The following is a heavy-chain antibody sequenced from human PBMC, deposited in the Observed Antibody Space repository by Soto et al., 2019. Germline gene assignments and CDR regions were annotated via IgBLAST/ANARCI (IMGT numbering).Heavy chain of an antibody. Sequence: QVQLVESGGGVVQPGRSLRLSCAASGFTFSYYGMHWVRQAPGKGLEWVAVISYDGSNNYYADSVRGRFTISRDNSKNTLDLQMNSLRAEDTAVYYCATLGGPYSISHHYWGQGTLVTVSS. CDR2: ISYDGSNN. D-gene: IGHD6-13*01. CDR3: ATLGGPYSISHHY. CDR1: GFTFSYYG. V-gene: IGHV3-30*03. J-gene: IGHJ4*02.